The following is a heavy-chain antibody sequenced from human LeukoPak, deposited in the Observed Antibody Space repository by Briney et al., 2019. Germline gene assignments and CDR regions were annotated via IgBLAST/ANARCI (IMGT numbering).Heavy chain of an antibody. CDR1: GFTFSSYS. CDR2: ISSSSSYI. CDR3: ARGPVAGTDYYYYYMDV. V-gene: IGHV3-21*01. D-gene: IGHD6-19*01. Sequence: GGSLRLSCAASGFTFSSYSMNWVRQAPGKGLEWVSSISSSSSYIYYADSVKGRFTISRDNAKNSLYLQMNSLRAEDTAVYYCARGPVAGTDYYYYYMDVWGKGTTVTVSS. J-gene: IGHJ6*03.